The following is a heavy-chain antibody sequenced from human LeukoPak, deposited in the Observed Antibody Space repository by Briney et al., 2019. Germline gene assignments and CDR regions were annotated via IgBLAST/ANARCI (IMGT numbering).Heavy chain of an antibody. Sequence: ASVKVSCKASGYTFTSYGISWVRQAPGQGLEWMGWISAYNGNTNYAQKLQGRVTMTTDTSTSTAYMELRSLRSDDTAVYYCARDDNYYYDKYGADYWGQETLVAVSS. CDR3: ARDDNYYYDKYGADY. CDR2: ISAYNGNT. J-gene: IGHJ4*02. D-gene: IGHD3-22*01. CDR1: GYTFTSYG. V-gene: IGHV1-18*01.